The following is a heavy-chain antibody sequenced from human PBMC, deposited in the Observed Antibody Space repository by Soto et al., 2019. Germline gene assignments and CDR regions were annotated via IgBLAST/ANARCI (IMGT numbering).Heavy chain of an antibody. D-gene: IGHD2-2*01. CDR2: ISGSGAVT. V-gene: IGHV3-23*01. CDR3: AKDKGCTSTTCHWNAFDI. J-gene: IGHJ3*02. CDR1: GLTFSSYA. Sequence: EVQLLESGGGLVQTGGSLRLSCAASGLTFSSYAMSWVRQAPGKGLEWVSAISGSGAVTYYADSVKGRFTISRDNSKNTLYLQMNSLRAEDTAVYYCAKDKGCTSTTCHWNAFDIWGEGTMVTASS.